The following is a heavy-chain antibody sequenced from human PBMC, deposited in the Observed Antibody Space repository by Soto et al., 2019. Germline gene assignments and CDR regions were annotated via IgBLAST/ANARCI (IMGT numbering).Heavy chain of an antibody. CDR1: GGSFSGYY. D-gene: IGHD3-22*01. CDR2: INHSGST. V-gene: IGHV4-34*01. CDR3: ARRNYSDSSGYLQH. Sequence: SETLSLTCAVYGGSFSGYYWSWIRQPPGKGLEWIGEINHSGSTNYNPSLKSRVTISVDTSKNQFSLKLSSVTAADTAVYYCARRNYSDSSGYLQHWGQGTLVTVSS. J-gene: IGHJ4*02.